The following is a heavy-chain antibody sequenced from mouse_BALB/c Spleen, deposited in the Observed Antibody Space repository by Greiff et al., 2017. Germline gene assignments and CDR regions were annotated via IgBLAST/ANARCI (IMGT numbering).Heavy chain of an antibody. Sequence: EVKLEESGPGLVKPSQSLSLTCSVTGYSITSGYYWNWIRQFPGNKLEWMGYISYDGSNNYNPSLKNRISITRDTSKNQFFLKLNSVTTEDTATYYCAREEDYGPDYWGQGTTLTVSS. CDR1: GYSITSGYY. J-gene: IGHJ2*01. CDR2: ISYDGSN. D-gene: IGHD1-2*01. V-gene: IGHV3-6*02. CDR3: AREEDYGPDY.